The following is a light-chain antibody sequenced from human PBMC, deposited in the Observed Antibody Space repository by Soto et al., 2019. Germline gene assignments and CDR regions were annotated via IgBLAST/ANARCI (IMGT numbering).Light chain of an antibody. CDR3: GSSVGSYV. CDR1: SSDVENYKL. Sequence: QSVLNQPASVSGSPGQSVTISCTATSSDVENYKLVSWYQQHPGKAPKLIIYEVTKRPSGVSNRFSGSKSANTASLTISGLKPEDEANYYCGSSVGSYVFGPGTK. CDR2: EVT. J-gene: IGLJ1*01. V-gene: IGLV2-23*02.